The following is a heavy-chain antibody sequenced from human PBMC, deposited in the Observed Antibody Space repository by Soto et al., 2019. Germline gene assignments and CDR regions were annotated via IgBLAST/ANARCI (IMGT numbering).Heavy chain of an antibody. V-gene: IGHV1-2*02. D-gene: IGHD3-3*01. CDR1: GYSFTGYF. CDR2: INPNGGAT. Sequence: XSVKVSCKASGYSFTGYFIHWVRQAPGQGLEWMGYINPNGGATKYAPRFQGRVTMTSDTSIRTAYMDLSNLTSDDTAVYYCARGGGTILAPLPWGTGTLVTV. J-gene: IGHJ5*02. CDR3: ARGGGTILAPLP.